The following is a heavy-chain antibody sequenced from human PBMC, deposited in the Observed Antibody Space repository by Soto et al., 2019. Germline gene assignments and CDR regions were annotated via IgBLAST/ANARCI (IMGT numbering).Heavy chain of an antibody. CDR1: GFTFSSYG. J-gene: IGHJ4*02. CDR2: ISYDGSNK. V-gene: IGHV3-30*18. Sequence: QVQLVDSGGGVVQPGRSLRLSCAGTGFTFSSYGMHWVRQAPGKGLEWLAVISYDGSNKYYADSVKGRFTISRDNSKNTLYLQMESLRAEDTAVYYCAKDRMGAGIRGYFDYWGQGTLVTVSS. D-gene: IGHD3-10*01. CDR3: AKDRMGAGIRGYFDY.